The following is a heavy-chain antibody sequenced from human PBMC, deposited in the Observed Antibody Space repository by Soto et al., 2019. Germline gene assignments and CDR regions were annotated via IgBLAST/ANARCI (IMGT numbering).Heavy chain of an antibody. CDR1: GGSIRSGGYY. D-gene: IGHD6-13*01. J-gene: IGHJ4*02. CDR2: ISYSGTT. V-gene: IGHV4-31*03. Sequence: QVRLQESGPGQVKPSQTLSLTCTVSGGSIRSGGYYWSWIRQPPGKGLEWIGYISYSGTTYYNPSLESRVTISADTSKNQFSLKLTSVTAADTAVYYCARRVPIAGLFDYWGQGTLVTVSS. CDR3: ARRVPIAGLFDY.